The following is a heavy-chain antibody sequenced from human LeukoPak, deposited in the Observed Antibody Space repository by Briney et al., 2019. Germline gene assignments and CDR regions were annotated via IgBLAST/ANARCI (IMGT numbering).Heavy chain of an antibody. CDR3: ARLTRLSTSPDRYYLDY. CDR1: GDSVSSYY. J-gene: IGHJ4*02. CDR2: IYTSGGT. V-gene: IGHV4-4*09. Sequence: SETLSLTCTVSGDSVSSYYWNWTRQPPGKGLEWIGYIYTSGGTNYIPSLKGRVAISIDTSKNQFSLKLSSVTAADSAVYYCARLTRLSTSPDRYYLDYWGQGTLVTVSS. D-gene: IGHD6-6*01.